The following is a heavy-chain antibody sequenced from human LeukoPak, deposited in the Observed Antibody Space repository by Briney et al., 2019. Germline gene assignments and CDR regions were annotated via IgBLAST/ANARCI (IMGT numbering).Heavy chain of an antibody. D-gene: IGHD3-10*01. V-gene: IGHV1-3*01. CDR2: INAGNGNT. CDR3: AREISLWFGESRYMDV. Sequence: GASVKVSCKASGYTFTSYAMHWARQAPGQRLEWMGWINAGNGNTKYSQKFQGRVTITRDTSASTAYLELSSLRSEDTAVYYCAREISLWFGESRYMDVWGKGTTVTVSS. CDR1: GYTFTSYA. J-gene: IGHJ6*03.